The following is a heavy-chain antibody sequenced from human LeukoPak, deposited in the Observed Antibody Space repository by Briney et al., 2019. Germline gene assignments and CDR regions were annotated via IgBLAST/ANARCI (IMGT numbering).Heavy chain of an antibody. CDR2: IYDGGRT. CDR3: ARGHVPRD. D-gene: IGHD3-10*01. V-gene: IGHV4-39*02. CDR1: GGSISGSNYY. Sequence: SETLSLTCTVSGGSISGSNYYWGWIRQPPGKGLEWIASIYDGGRTYYSPSLKSRATISVDTSKNQFSLKLNSVTAADTAVYCCARGHVPRDWGQGNLVIVSS. J-gene: IGHJ4*02.